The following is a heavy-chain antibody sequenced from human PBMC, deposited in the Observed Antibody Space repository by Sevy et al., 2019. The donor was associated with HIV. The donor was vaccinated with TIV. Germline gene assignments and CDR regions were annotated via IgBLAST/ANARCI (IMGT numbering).Heavy chain of an antibody. CDR2: LKSDVYGGTV. CDR3: TRWKAAQSIFDY. CDR1: GFTFGDYC. J-gene: IGHJ4*02. D-gene: IGHD6-13*01. V-gene: IGHV3-49*04. Sequence: GGFLRLSCTASGFTFGDYCMSWVRQAPVKGLEWVAFLKSDVYGGTVDHAASVRGRFVISRDDSKTIAYLQMNDLKTEETGVYYCTRWKAAQSIFDYWGQGALVTVSS.